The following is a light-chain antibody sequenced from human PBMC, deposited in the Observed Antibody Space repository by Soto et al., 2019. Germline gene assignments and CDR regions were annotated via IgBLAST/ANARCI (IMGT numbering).Light chain of an antibody. V-gene: IGKV1-12*01. CDR1: QGVSDW. J-gene: IGKJ5*01. CDR3: QQANSYSTIT. CDR2: GSS. Sequence: DIQMTQSPSSVSASVGDSVTITCRASQGVSDWVAWYQQKPGEAPKLLIYGSSSLLSGVPSRFSGTRSGTDFTLTISSLQPEDFATYYCQQANSYSTITFGQGTRLEIK.